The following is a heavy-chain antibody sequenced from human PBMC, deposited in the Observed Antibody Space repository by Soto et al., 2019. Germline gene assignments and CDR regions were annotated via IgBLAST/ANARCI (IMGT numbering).Heavy chain of an antibody. CDR1: GGSISSGGYY. V-gene: IGHV4-31*03. Sequence: QVQLQESGPGLVKPSQTLSLTCTVSGGSISSGGYYWSWIRQHPGKGLEWIGYIYYSGSTYYNPSLKSRVTISVDTSKNQFSLKLSSVTAADTAVYYCARDSSGTDYGDSWIDYWGQGTLVTVSS. D-gene: IGHD4-17*01. CDR3: ARDSSGTDYGDSWIDY. J-gene: IGHJ4*02. CDR2: IYYSGST.